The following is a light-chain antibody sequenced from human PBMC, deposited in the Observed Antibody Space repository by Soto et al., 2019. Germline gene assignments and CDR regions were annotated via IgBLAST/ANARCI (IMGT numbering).Light chain of an antibody. CDR1: SSDVGGYDY. CDR3: TSYTARRLYV. CDR2: DVS. Sequence: QSVLTQPASVSGSPGQSITISCTGTSSDVGGYDYVSWYQQHPGKAPKLLIYDVSNRPSGVSTRFSGSKSGNTASLTISGLQAEDEGDYYCTSYTARRLYVFGSGTEVTVL. V-gene: IGLV2-14*03. J-gene: IGLJ1*01.